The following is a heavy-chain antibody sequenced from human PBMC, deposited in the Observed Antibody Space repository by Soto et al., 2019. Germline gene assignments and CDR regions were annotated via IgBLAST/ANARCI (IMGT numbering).Heavy chain of an antibody. J-gene: IGHJ4*02. V-gene: IGHV3-74*01. CDR3: VRGAPFDY. CDR1: GXTFSSHW. CDR2: INSDGSST. Sequence: LRLSCAASGXTFSSHWMHWVRQVPGRGLVWVPRINSDGSSTAYADSVKGRFTISRDNAKNTLYLQMDSLRAEDTAVYSCVRGAPFDYWGRGTLVTVSS.